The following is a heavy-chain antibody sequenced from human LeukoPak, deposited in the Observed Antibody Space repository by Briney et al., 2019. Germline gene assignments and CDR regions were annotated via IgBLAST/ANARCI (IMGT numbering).Heavy chain of an antibody. CDR3: AKDRPRSGSYYYFDY. CDR1: GFTFSSYA. V-gene: IGHV3-23*01. J-gene: IGHJ4*02. D-gene: IGHD1-26*01. Sequence: GGSLRLSCAASGFTFSSYAMSWVRQAPGKGLEWVSAISGSGGSTYYADSVKGRFTISRDNSKNTPYLQMNSLRAEDTAVYYCAKDRPRSGSYYYFDYWGQGTLVTVSS. CDR2: ISGSGGST.